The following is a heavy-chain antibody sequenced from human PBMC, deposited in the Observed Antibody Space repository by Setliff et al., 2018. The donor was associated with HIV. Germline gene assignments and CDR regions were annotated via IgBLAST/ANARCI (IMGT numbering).Heavy chain of an antibody. Sequence: ASVKVSCKASGYTFTSYGISWVRQAPGQGLEWMGWISVYSGNTNYAQQFQDRVTMTTDTSTSTAYMELRSLRSDDTAVYYCAREVPTIPWVHWGQGTPVTVSS. D-gene: IGHD5-12*01. CDR2: ISVYSGNT. CDR3: AREVPTIPWVH. J-gene: IGHJ4*02. CDR1: GYTFTSYG. V-gene: IGHV1-18*01.